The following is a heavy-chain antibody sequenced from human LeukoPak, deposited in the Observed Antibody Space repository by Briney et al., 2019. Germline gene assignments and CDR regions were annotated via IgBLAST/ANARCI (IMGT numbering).Heavy chain of an antibody. CDR1: GFTFSSYA. V-gene: IGHV3-30-3*01. J-gene: IGHJ6*02. CDR3: ARRYSYGYYYYYGMDV. D-gene: IGHD5-18*01. Sequence: GGSLRLSRAASGFTFSSYAMHWVRQAPGKGLEWVSVISYDGSNKYYADSVKGRFTISRDNSKNTLYLQMNSLRAEDTAVYYCARRYSYGYYYYYGMDVWGQGTTVTVSS. CDR2: ISYDGSNK.